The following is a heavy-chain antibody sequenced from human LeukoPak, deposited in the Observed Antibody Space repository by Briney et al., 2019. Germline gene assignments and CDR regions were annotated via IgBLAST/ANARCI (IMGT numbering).Heavy chain of an antibody. D-gene: IGHD6-13*01. CDR3: ARQRYSSSWNWFDP. V-gene: IGHV3-11*01. CDR2: ISSSGSTI. CDR1: GFTFSDYY. Sequence: PGGSLRLSCAASGFTFSDYYMSWIRQAPGKGLEWVSYISSSGSTIYYADSVKGRFTTSRDNAKNSLYLQMNSLRAEDTAVYYCARQRYSSSWNWFDPWGQGTLVTVSS. J-gene: IGHJ5*02.